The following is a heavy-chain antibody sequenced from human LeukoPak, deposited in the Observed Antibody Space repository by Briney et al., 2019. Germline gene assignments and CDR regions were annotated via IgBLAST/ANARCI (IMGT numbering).Heavy chain of an antibody. CDR2: IYYSGST. D-gene: IGHD2-2*01. J-gene: IGHJ6*02. CDR3: ARVSAFCSSTSCRTPVYGMDV. CDR1: GGSISSGDYY. V-gene: IGHV4-30-4*01. Sequence: PSETLSLTCTVSGGSISSGDYYWSWIRQPPGKGLEWIGYIYYSGSTYYNPSLKSRVTISVDTSKNQFSLKLSSVTAADTAVYYCARVSAFCSSTSCRTPVYGMDVWGQGTTVTVSS.